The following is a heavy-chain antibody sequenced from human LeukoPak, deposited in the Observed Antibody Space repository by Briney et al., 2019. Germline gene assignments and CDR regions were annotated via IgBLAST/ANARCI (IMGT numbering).Heavy chain of an antibody. Sequence: SETLSLTCIVSGGSISGHYWSWIRRPPGKGLEWIGYIYYSGNTNYNPSLKSRLTISIDTPKNQFSLHLSSVTAADTAVYYCARVLPPGYSDYWGQGTLVTISS. D-gene: IGHD2-2*01. CDR2: IYYSGNT. CDR3: ARVLPPGYSDY. J-gene: IGHJ4*02. CDR1: GGSISGHY. V-gene: IGHV4-59*11.